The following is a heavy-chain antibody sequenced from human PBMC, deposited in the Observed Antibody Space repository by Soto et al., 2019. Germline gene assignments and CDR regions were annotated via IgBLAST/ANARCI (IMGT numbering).Heavy chain of an antibody. D-gene: IGHD5-12*01. J-gene: IGHJ4*02. CDR1: RYTFTDYY. CDR3: ARAGLTTLELATTY. CDR2: IHPNSGVT. V-gene: IGHV1-2*02. Sequence: ASVKVSCKASRYTFTDYYMHWVRQSPGQGLEWMGWIHPNSGVTKFPQKFQGRVIMTRDTSINTVYMELSRLTSDDTAVYNCARAGLTTLELATTYWGQGTLVTVSS.